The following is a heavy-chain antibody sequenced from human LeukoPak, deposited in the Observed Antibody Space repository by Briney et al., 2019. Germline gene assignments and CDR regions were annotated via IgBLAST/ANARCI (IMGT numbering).Heavy chain of an antibody. CDR1: GYTFTSYG. CDR3: ARYPLSYTGNWHYFFDY. CDR2: ISAYNGNT. J-gene: IGHJ4*02. V-gene: IGHV1-18*01. D-gene: IGHD1-7*01. Sequence: ASVKVSCKASGYTFTSYGISWVRQAPGQGLEWMGWISAYNGNTNYAQKPQGRVTMTTDTSTSTAYMDLRSLTPDDTAFYYCARYPLSYTGNWHYFFDYWGQGTLLTVSS.